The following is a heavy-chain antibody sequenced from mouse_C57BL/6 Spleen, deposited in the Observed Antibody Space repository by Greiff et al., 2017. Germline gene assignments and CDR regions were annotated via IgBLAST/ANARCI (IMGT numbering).Heavy chain of an antibody. CDR2: LYPGDGDT. J-gene: IGHJ4*01. CDR1: GYAFSSYW. D-gene: IGHD2-5*01. Sequence: QVQLQQSGAELVKPGASVQISCKASGYAFSSYWMNWVKQRPGKGLEWIGLLYPGDGDTNYNGKFKGKATLTADKSSSTAYMQLSSLTSEDSAVDCCARSYYSNCGYARDYWGQGTAVTVSS. V-gene: IGHV1-80*01. CDR3: ARSYYSNCGYARDY.